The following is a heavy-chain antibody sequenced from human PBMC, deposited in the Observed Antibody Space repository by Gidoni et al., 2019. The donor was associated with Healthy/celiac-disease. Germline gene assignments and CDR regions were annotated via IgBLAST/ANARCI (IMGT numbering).Heavy chain of an antibody. Sequence: EVQLLESGGGLVQPGGSLRLSCAASGFTFSSYAMSWVRQAPGKGLEWVSAISGSGGSTYYADSVKGRFTISRDNSKNTLYLQMNSLRAEDTAVYYCAKDQTMVTTWGTDFDYWGQGTLVTVSS. J-gene: IGHJ4*02. D-gene: IGHD4-17*01. V-gene: IGHV3-23*01. CDR1: GFTFSSYA. CDR2: ISGSGGST. CDR3: AKDQTMVTTWGTDFDY.